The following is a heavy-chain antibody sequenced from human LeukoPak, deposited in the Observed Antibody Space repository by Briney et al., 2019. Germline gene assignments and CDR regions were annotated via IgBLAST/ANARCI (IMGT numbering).Heavy chain of an antibody. J-gene: IGHJ5*02. CDR3: ARAGDDYGDFIHDNCSDP. CDR1: GYTFTSYA. D-gene: IGHD4-17*01. V-gene: IGHV1-3*01. Sequence: ASVKVSCKASGYTFTSYAMHCVRQAPGQRLEWMGWINAGNGNTKYSQKFQGRVTITRDTSASTAYMELSSLRSEDTAVYYCARAGDDYGDFIHDNCSDPWGQGTLVTVSS. CDR2: INAGNGNT.